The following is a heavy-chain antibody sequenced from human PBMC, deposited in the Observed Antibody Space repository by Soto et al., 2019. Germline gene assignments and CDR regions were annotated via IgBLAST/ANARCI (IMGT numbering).Heavy chain of an antibody. J-gene: IGHJ5*02. D-gene: IGHD3-22*01. CDR3: ARASFYYDSSGYPVGWFDP. V-gene: IGHV4-61*01. CDR2: ISHSGTT. CDR1: GGSVSGGIYY. Sequence: SETLSLTCTVSGGSVSGGIYYWSWIRQPPGKGLEWIGHISHSGTTKYNPSLKSPVTISLDTAKNQFSLKVTSVTAADTAMYYCARASFYYDSSGYPVGWFDPWGQGTRVTVSS.